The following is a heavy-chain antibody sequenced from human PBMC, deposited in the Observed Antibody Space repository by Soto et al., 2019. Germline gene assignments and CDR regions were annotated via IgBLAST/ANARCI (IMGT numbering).Heavy chain of an antibody. CDR1: GYTLTSYD. CDR3: ATDPNILTGYYIGY. J-gene: IGHJ4*02. V-gene: IGHV1-8*01. Sequence: ASVKVSCKASGYTLTSYDINWVRQATGQGLEWMGWMNPNSGNTIYAQKFQGRVTMTEDTSTDTAYMELSSLRSEDTAVYYCATDPNILTGYYIGYWGQGTLVTVSS. D-gene: IGHD3-9*01. CDR2: MNPNSGNT.